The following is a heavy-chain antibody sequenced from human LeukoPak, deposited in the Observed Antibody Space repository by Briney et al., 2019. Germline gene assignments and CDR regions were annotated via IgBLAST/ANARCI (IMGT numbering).Heavy chain of an antibody. D-gene: IGHD5-18*01. V-gene: IGHV3-23*01. CDR2: IDGSGGST. CDR1: GFTFSSYA. J-gene: IGHJ4*02. CDR3: AKFLEPAMVTPFDY. Sequence: GGSLRLSCAASGFTFSSYAMSWVRQAPGKGLEWVSGIDGSGGSTHYAVSVRGRFTISRDNSKSTLYLQMNSLRAEDTAVYYCAKFLEPAMVTPFDYWGQGTPVTVSS.